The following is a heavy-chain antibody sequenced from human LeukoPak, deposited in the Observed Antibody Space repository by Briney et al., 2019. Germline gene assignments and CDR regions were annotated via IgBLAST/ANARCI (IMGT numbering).Heavy chain of an antibody. J-gene: IGHJ3*02. D-gene: IGHD2-2*02. CDR2: IIPILGIA. Sequence: SVKVSCKASGGTFSSYAISWVRQAPGQGLEWMGRIIPILGIANYAQKFQGRVTITADKSTSTAYMELSSLRSEDTAVYYCARAPSGYRDAFDIWGQGTMVTVSS. CDR1: GGTFSSYA. CDR3: ARAPSGYRDAFDI. V-gene: IGHV1-69*04.